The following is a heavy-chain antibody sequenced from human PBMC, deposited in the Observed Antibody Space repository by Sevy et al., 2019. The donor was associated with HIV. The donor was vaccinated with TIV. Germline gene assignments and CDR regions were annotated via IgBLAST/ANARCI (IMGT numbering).Heavy chain of an antibody. Sequence: GGSLRLSCEASGFTFSRYAMNWVRQAPGKGLEWVSGISGSGGSGDKTNYADSVKGRFTISRDDSKNSLYLQLNSLRAEDTAIYYCARKYDSSGYFDYWGQGTLVTVSS. CDR2: ISGSGGSGDKT. V-gene: IGHV3-23*01. CDR1: GFTFSRYA. CDR3: ARKYDSSGYFDY. D-gene: IGHD3-22*01. J-gene: IGHJ4*02.